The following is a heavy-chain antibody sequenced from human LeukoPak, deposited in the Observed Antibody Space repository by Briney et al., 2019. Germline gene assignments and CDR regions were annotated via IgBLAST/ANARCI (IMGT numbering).Heavy chain of an antibody. CDR3: AITTGQGALWVFDY. D-gene: IGHD1-14*01. Sequence: ASVKVSCKVSGYTLTESSMHWVRQAPGKGLEWMGGFDPEDGETIYAQKFQGRVTMTEDTSTDTAYMELSSLRSEDTAVYYCAITTGQGALWVFDYWGQGTLVTVSS. CDR2: FDPEDGET. V-gene: IGHV1-24*01. CDR1: GYTLTESS. J-gene: IGHJ4*02.